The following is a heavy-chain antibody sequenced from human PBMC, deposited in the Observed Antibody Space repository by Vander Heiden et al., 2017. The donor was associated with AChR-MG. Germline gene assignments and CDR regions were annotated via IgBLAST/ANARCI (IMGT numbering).Heavy chain of an antibody. D-gene: IGHD6-13*01. CDR3: AKAIQGYSPALDY. V-gene: IGHV3-9*01. Sequence: EVQLVESGGGLVQPGRSLRLSCAASGFTFDDYAMHWVRQAPGKGLEWVSGISWNSGSIGYADSVKGRFTISRDNAKNSLYLQMNSLRAEDTALYYCAKAIQGYSPALDYWGQGTLVTVSS. J-gene: IGHJ4*02. CDR1: GFTFDDYA. CDR2: ISWNSGSI.